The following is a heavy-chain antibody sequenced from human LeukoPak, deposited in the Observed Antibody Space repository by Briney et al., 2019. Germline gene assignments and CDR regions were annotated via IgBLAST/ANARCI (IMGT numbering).Heavy chain of an antibody. V-gene: IGHV1-69*04. J-gene: IGHJ4*02. D-gene: IGHD4-17*01. CDR2: IIPILGIA. CDR3: ARVDPEDYERLDY. CDR1: GYTFTGYY. Sequence: ASVKVSCKASGYTFTGYYMHWVRQAPGQGLEWMGRIIPILGIANYAQKFQGRVTITADKSTSTAYMELSSLRSEDTAVYYCARVDPEDYERLDYWGQGTLVTVSS.